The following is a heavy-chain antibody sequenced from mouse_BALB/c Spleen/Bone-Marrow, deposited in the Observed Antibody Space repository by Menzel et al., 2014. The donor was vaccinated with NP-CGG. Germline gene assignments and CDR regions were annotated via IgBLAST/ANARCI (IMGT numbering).Heavy chain of an antibody. J-gene: IGHJ4*01. CDR1: GFIFSTYY. Sequence: DVKLVESGGGLVKVGESLKLSCAASGFIFSTYYMSWVRQTPEKRLELVAAIYTNDGSTYYPDTVKGRFAISRDNAKNTLYLQMSSLKSEDTALYYCARRAFYALDYWGQGTSVTVSS. CDR2: IYTNDGST. CDR3: ARRAFYALDY. V-gene: IGHV5-6-2*01.